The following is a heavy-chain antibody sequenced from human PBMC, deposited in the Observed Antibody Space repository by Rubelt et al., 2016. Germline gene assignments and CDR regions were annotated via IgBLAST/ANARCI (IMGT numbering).Heavy chain of an antibody. Sequence: GGSLRLSCAASGFTFNSYWMPWVRQAPGKGLGGVANIKKDGSERSYVASVTARSPIFRANAKNSLYRQLNSLRAEDSGLYYCWRDKVCGGDCDNFFDSWGQGTLVTVSS. CDR3: WRDKVCGGDCDNFFDS. V-gene: IGHV3-7*01. J-gene: IGHJ4*02. CDR2: IKKDGSER. D-gene: IGHD2-21*01. CDR1: GFTFNSYW.